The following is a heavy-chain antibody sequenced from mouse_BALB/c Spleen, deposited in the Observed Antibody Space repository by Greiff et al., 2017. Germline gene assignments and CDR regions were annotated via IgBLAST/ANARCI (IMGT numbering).Heavy chain of an antibody. CDR2: ISTYYGDA. J-gene: IGHJ4*01. CDR1: GYTFTDYA. Sequence: QVQLQQSGAELVRPGVSVKISCKGSGYTFTDYAMHWVKQSHAKSLEWIGVISTYYGDASYNQKFKGKATMTVDKSSSTAYMELARLTSEDSAIYYCARVGYSDAMDYWGQGTSVTVSS. CDR3: ARVGYSDAMDY. D-gene: IGHD1-2*01. V-gene: IGHV1S137*01.